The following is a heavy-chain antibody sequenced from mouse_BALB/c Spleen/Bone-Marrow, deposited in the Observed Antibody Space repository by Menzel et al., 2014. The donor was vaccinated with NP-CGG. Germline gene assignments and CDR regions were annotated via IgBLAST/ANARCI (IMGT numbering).Heavy chain of an antibody. J-gene: IGHJ3*01. D-gene: IGHD4-1*01. V-gene: IGHV4-1*02. Sequence: DVQLVESGGGLVQPGGSLKLSCAASGFDFSRYWMSWVRQAPGEGLEWIGEINPDSSTINYTPSLKDKFIISRDNAKNTLYLQMSKVRSEDTALYYCAPNWDRGFAYWGQGTLVTVSA. CDR3: APNWDRGFAY. CDR2: INPDSSTI. CDR1: GFDFSRYW.